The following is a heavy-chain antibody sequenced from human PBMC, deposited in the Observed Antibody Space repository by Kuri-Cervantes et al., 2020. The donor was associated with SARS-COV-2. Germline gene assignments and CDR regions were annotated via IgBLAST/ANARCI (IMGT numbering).Heavy chain of an antibody. CDR1: GESFSGYY. CDR2: VNHRGST. Sequence: SETLSLTCAFYGESFSGYYWNWIRQSPGKGLEWIGEVNHRGSTNYNPSLKSRVTISVDTSKNQFSLKLSSVTAADTAVYYCASGSRGAFDIWGQGTMVTVSS. CDR3: ASGSRGAFDI. V-gene: IGHV4-34*01. D-gene: IGHD3-10*01. J-gene: IGHJ3*02.